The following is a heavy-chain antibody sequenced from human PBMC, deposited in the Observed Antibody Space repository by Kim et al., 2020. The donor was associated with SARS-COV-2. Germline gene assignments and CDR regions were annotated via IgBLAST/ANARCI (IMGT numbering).Heavy chain of an antibody. CDR1: GFTFSNAW. CDR3: TTAKSFLEWAYYFDY. D-gene: IGHD3-3*01. J-gene: IGHJ4*02. Sequence: GGSLRLSCAASGFTFSNAWMSWVRQAPGKGLEWVGRIKSKTHGGDIDYAAPVKGRFTISRDDSKNMMYLQMNSLKTDDTAVYYCTTAKSFLEWAYYFDYWGQGTLVTVSS. CDR2: IKSKTHGGDI. V-gene: IGHV3-15*01.